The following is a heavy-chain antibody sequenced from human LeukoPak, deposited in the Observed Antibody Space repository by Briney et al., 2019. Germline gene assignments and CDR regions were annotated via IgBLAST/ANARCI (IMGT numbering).Heavy chain of an antibody. CDR1: GFTFSNYG. CDR3: ARPVVLGAHLRGAYYFDS. V-gene: IGHV3-33*08. D-gene: IGHD4/OR15-4a*01. CDR2: IWYDGSDK. Sequence: GGSLRLPCAASGFTFSNYGMHWVRQAPGKGLEWVAVIWYDGSDKYHADSVKGRFTTSRDNSKNTLYLQMDSLRVEDTAVYYCARPVVLGAHLRGAYYFDSWGQGTLVTVSS. J-gene: IGHJ4*02.